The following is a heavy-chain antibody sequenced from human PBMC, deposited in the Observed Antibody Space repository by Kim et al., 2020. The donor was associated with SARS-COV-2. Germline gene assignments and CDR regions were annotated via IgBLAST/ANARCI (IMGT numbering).Heavy chain of an antibody. Sequence: GESLKISCKGSRYSFTSYWIGWVRQMPGKGLEWMGIIYPGDSDNRYSPSFQGQVTISADKSISTAYLQWSSLKASDTAMYYCARERGYRDDYYYGMDVWGQGTTVTVSS. CDR1: RYSFTSYW. J-gene: IGHJ6*02. D-gene: IGHD5-12*01. V-gene: IGHV5-51*01. CDR2: IYPGDSDN. CDR3: ARERGYRDDYYYGMDV.